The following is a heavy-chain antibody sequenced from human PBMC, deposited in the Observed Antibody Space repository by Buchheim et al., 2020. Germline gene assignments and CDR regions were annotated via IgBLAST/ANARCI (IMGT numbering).Heavy chain of an antibody. CDR1: GYTFTGYY. J-gene: IGHJ4*02. CDR3: ARGNYYDSSGYYFVVPPIDY. V-gene: IGHV1-2*04. CDR2: INPHSGGT. D-gene: IGHD3-22*01. Sequence: QVQLVQSGAEVKKPGASVKVSCKASGYTFTGYYMHWVRQAPGQGLEWMGWINPHSGGTNYAQKFQGWVTMTRDTSISTAYMELSRLRSDDTAVYYCARGNYYDSSGYYFVVPPIDYWGQGTL.